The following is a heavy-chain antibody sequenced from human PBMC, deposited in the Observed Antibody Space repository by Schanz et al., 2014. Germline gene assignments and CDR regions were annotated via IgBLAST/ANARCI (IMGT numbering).Heavy chain of an antibody. CDR1: GFTFSSYA. D-gene: IGHD2-2*01. J-gene: IGHJ4*02. CDR3: ARAARRTRVVPLYFDY. Sequence: EVQLLESGGGLVQPGGSLRLSCAASGFTFSSYAMSWVRQAPGKGLEWVSGISGSGGSTYYADSVKGRFTISRDNSKNTLYLHMNTLRSEDTAVYYCARAARRTRVVPLYFDYWGQGTLVAVSS. V-gene: IGHV3-23*01. CDR2: ISGSGGST.